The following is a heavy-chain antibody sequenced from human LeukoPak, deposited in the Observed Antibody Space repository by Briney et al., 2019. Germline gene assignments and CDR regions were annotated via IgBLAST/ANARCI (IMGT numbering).Heavy chain of an antibody. CDR2: INHSGST. CDR3: ARVLVVVPAGRRWFDP. V-gene: IGHV4-34*01. J-gene: IGHJ5*02. Sequence: SETLSLTCAVYGGSFSGYYWSWIRQPPGKGLEWIGEINHSGSTNYNPSLKSRVTISVDTSKNQFSLKLSSVTAADTAVYYCARVLVVVPAGRRWFDPWGQGTLVTVSS. CDR1: GGSFSGYY. D-gene: IGHD2-2*01.